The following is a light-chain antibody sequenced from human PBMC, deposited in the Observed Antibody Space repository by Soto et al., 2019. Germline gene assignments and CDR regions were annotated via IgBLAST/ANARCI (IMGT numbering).Light chain of an antibody. CDR1: QSVSSN. CDR2: GAS. CDR3: QQYNDWWT. J-gene: IGKJ1*01. V-gene: IGKV3-15*01. Sequence: ENVLTQFPCTLSLSPGDRATLSCRASQSVSSNLTWYQQKPGQAPRLLIYGASARATGVPARFSGSGSGTEFTLTISSLQSEDFAVYYCQQYNDWWTFGQGTKVDIK.